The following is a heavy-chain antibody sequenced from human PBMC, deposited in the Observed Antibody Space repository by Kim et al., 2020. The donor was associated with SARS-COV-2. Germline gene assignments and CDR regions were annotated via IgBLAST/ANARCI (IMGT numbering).Heavy chain of an antibody. CDR1: GFSLSTSAVG. Sequence: SGPTLVNPTQTLTLTCTFSGFSLSTSAVGVGWIRQPPGKALEWLALIYWDDDKRYSPSLSSRLTITKDTSKNQVVLTMANVDPVDTGTYYCTHVFYRDLDIWGQGTMVTVSS. J-gene: IGHJ3*02. CDR2: IYWDDDK. V-gene: IGHV2-5*02. D-gene: IGHD2-21*01. CDR3: THVFYRDLDI.